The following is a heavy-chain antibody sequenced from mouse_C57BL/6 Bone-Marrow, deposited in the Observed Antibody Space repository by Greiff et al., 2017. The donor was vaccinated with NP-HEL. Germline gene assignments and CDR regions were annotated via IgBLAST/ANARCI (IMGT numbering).Heavy chain of an antibody. V-gene: IGHV1-78*01. J-gene: IGHJ2*01. CDR1: GYTFTDHT. D-gene: IGHD2-4*01. CDR3: ARRHYEFYFDY. Sequence: QVQLKQSDAELVKPGASVKISCKVSGYTFTDHTIHWMKQRPEQGLEWIGYIYPRDGSTKYNEKFKGKATLTADKSSSTAYMQLNSMTSEDDAVDYCARRHYEFYFDYWGKGTTLTVSS. CDR2: IYPRDGST.